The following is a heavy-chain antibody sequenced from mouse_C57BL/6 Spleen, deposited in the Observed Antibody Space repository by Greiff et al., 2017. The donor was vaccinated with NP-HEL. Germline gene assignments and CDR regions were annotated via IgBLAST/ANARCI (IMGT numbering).Heavy chain of an antibody. CDR3: ARFGTTVVASNWYFDV. Sequence: EVQLQQSGPELVKPGASVKISCKASGYTFTDYYMNWVKQSHGKSLEWIGDINPNNGGTSYNQKFKGKATLTVDKSSSTAYMELRSLTSEDSAVYYCARFGTTVVASNWYFDVWGTGTSVTVSS. V-gene: IGHV1-26*01. CDR2: INPNNGGT. CDR1: GYTFTDYY. J-gene: IGHJ1*03. D-gene: IGHD1-1*01.